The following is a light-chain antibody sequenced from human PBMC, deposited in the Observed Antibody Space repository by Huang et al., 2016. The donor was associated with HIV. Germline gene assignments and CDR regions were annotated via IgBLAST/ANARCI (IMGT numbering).Light chain of an antibody. J-gene: IGKJ5*01. CDR1: QSILHSNGYKY. CDR2: LSS. Sequence: DIVMTQSPVSLSVSPGEQASISCRSSQSILHSNGYKYLDWYLQKPGQSPQLLIYLSSNLASGGPDRVSCSGSFLDFTLKISRVEAEDVGVYYCMQALQTPRTFGQGTRLEIK. V-gene: IGKV2-28*01. CDR3: MQALQTPRT.